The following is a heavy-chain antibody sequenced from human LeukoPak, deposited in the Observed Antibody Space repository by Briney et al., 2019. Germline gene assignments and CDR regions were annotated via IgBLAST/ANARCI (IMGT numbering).Heavy chain of an antibody. J-gene: IGHJ4*02. D-gene: IGHD1-26*01. CDR3: ARSGSYLFDY. CDR1: VGSISSGGYS. Sequence: SQTLSLTCAVPVGSISSGGYSWGWIRQPPGRGLEWIGYIYHSGSTYYNPSLKSRVTISVDRSKNQFSLKLSSVTAADTAMYYCARSGSYLFDYSGQGTLVTVSS. V-gene: IGHV4-30-2*01. CDR2: IYHSGST.